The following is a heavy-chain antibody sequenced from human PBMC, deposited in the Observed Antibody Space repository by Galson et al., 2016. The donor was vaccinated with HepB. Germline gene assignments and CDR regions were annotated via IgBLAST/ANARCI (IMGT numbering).Heavy chain of an antibody. V-gene: IGHV1-2*02. J-gene: IGHJ5*02. D-gene: IGHD2-8*02. Sequence: SVKVPCKASGYTFTDYCIHWVRQAPGQGLEWMGWINPNSGGTNSAQKFQGRFTMTRDTSINTVYMELSRLRFDDTAVYYCARVSLVRWSYNWFDPWGQGTQVTVSS. CDR1: GYTFTDYC. CDR2: INPNSGGT. CDR3: ARVSLVRWSYNWFDP.